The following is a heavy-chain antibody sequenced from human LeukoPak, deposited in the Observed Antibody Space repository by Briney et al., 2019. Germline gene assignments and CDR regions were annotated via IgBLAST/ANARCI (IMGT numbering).Heavy chain of an antibody. CDR1: GGSISSSSYY. CDR3: ARANSWSAFYAFDI. CDR2: IYYSGST. V-gene: IGHV4-39*07. D-gene: IGHD6-13*01. J-gene: IGHJ3*02. Sequence: SETLSLTCTVSGGSISSSSYYWGWIRQPPGKGLEWIGSIYYSGSTYYNPSLKSRVTISVDTSKNQFSLKLSSVTAADTAVYYCARANSWSAFYAFDIWGQGTMVTVSS.